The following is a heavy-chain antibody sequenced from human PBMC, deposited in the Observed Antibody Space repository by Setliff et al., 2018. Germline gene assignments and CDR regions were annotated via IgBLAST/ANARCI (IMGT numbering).Heavy chain of an antibody. CDR1: GGSFSGYY. CDR3: AVDHVTNIAESGYGYTRIDP. V-gene: IGHV4-34*11. J-gene: IGHJ5*02. D-gene: IGHD6-19*01. CDR2: IYYSGNT. Sequence: SETLSLTCAVYGGSFSGYYWSWIRQPPGKGLEWIGSIYYSGNTNYNPSLKSRVTISIDTSKNQFSLNLTSVTAADTAVYYCAVDHVTNIAESGYGYTRIDPWGQGIPVTVSS.